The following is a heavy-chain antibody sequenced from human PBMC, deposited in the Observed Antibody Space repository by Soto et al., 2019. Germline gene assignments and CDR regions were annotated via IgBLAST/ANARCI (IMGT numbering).Heavy chain of an antibody. CDR1: GSTFTDFT. J-gene: IGHJ3*02. CDR2: ISGDGLST. V-gene: IGHV3-23*01. Sequence: PGVSLRLSCAASGSTFTDFTMTWVRQAPGKGLEWVSAISGDGLSTYYAGSVKGRFTISRDNSKTTLYLQMNSLRAEDTAVYYCARRPDAFDIWGRGTMVTVSS. CDR3: ARRPDAFDI.